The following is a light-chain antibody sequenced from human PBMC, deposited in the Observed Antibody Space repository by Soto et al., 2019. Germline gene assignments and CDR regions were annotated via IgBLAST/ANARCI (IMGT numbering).Light chain of an antibody. CDR3: QQYDSSPKT. CDR1: QSVSSY. CDR2: GAS. J-gene: IGKJ1*01. V-gene: IGKV3-20*01. Sequence: EIVLTHSPATLSFSPVERATLSCRASQSVSSYLAWYQQKPGQAPRLLIYGASSRATGIPDRFSGSGSGTDFTLTISRLEPEDFAVYYCQQYDSSPKTFGQGTKVDIK.